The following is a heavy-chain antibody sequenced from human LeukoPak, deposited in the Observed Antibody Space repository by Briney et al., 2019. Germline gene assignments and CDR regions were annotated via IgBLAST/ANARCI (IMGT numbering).Heavy chain of an antibody. J-gene: IGHJ6*03. V-gene: IGHV4-34*01. CDR2: INHSGST. Sequence: PSETLSLTCAVYGGSFSGYYRSWIRQPPGKGLEWIGEINHSGSTNYNPSLKSRVTISVDTSKNQFSLKLSSVTAADTAVYYCARGVTTVVTGYYYYYYMDVWGKGTTVTVSS. D-gene: IGHD4-23*01. CDR1: GGSFSGYY. CDR3: ARGVTTVVTGYYYYYYMDV.